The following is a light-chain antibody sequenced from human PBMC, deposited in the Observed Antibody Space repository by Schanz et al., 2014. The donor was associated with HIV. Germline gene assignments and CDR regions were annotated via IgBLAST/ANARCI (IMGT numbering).Light chain of an antibody. CDR3: ATWDDSLNGYV. CDR2: SSN. Sequence: QSVLTQPPSASGTPGQRVTISCSGSSSNIESNAVDWYHHLPATAPKLLIYSSNQRPSGVPDRFSGSKAGTSASLAISGLQSEDEADYYCATWDDSLNGYVFGPGTKLTVL. J-gene: IGLJ1*01. CDR1: SSNIESNA. V-gene: IGLV1-44*01.